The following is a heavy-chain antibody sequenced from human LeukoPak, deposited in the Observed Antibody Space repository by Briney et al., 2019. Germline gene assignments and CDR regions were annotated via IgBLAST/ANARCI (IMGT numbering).Heavy chain of an antibody. CDR2: IYYSGST. V-gene: IGHV4-59*12. CDR1: GGSISNYY. D-gene: IGHD2-21*02. CDR3: AREGRVVTATYYFDY. J-gene: IGHJ4*02. Sequence: SETLSLTCTVSGGSISNYYWSWIRQPPGKGLEWIGYIYYSGSTNYNPSLKSRVTISVDTSKNQFSLKLSSVTAADMAVYYCAREGRVVTATYYFDYWGQGTLVTVSS.